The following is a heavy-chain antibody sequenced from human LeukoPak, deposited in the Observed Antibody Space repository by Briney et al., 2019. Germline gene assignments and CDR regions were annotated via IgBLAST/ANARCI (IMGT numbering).Heavy chain of an antibody. CDR2: ISSSSSTI. V-gene: IGHV3-48*02. J-gene: IGHJ6*02. Sequence: GGSLRLSCAASGFTFSSYSMNWVRQAPGKGLEWVSYISSSSSTIYYADSVKGRFTISRDNAKNPLYLQMNSLRDEDTAVYYCARAETYDFWNYYYGMDVWGQGTTVTVSS. CDR1: GFTFSSYS. CDR3: ARAETYDFWNYYYGMDV. D-gene: IGHD3-3*01.